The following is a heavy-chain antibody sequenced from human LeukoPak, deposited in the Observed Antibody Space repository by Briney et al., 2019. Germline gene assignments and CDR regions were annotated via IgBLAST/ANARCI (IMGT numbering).Heavy chain of an antibody. CDR1: GFSFNNFL. Sequence: PGGSLRLSCAASGFSFNNFLMTWVRQAPGKGLEWVSSIDGSGATVYADSVKGRFIISRDNSQNTVYLQMNTLGAEDTAVYYCATHQESDPSCYYVIGGQGTLVTVSS. CDR2: IDGSGAT. CDR3: ATHQESDPSCYYVI. D-gene: IGHD3-10*02. J-gene: IGHJ4*02. V-gene: IGHV3-23*01.